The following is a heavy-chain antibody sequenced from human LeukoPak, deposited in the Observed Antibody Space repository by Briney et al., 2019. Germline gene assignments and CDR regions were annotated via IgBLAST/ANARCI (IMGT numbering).Heavy chain of an antibody. V-gene: IGHV4-30-4*01. Sequence: SQTLSLTCTVSGVSISSGDYYWSWIRQPPGKGLEWIGYIYYSGSTYYNPSLKSRVTISVDTSKNQFSLKLSSVTAADTAVYYCARVYFWSPLTSPYPSYSMDVWGQGTTVTVSS. CDR2: IYYSGST. J-gene: IGHJ6*02. D-gene: IGHD3-3*01. CDR3: ARVYFWSPLTSPYPSYSMDV. CDR1: GVSISSGDYY.